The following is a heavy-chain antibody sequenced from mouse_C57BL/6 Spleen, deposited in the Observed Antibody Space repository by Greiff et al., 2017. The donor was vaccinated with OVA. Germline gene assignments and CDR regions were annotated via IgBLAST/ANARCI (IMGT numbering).Heavy chain of an antibody. J-gene: IGHJ3*01. Sequence: QVQLQQPGAELVKPGASVKLSCKASGYTFTSYWMHWVKQRPGQGLEWIGMIHPNSGSTKYNEKFKSKATLTVDKSSSTAYMQLSSLTSEDSAVYYCAREGLRRGFAYWGQGTLVTVSA. CDR3: AREGLRRGFAY. V-gene: IGHV1-64*01. CDR1: GYTFTSYW. CDR2: IHPNSGST. D-gene: IGHD2-4*01.